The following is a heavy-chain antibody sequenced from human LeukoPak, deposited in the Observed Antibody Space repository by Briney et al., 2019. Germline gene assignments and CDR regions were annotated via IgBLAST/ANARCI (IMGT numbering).Heavy chain of an antibody. CDR3: AKLLYDPFGGAFNN. CDR2: ITSSGSSM. CDR1: GFTFSDYS. J-gene: IGHJ4*02. D-gene: IGHD3-10*01. V-gene: IGHV3-23*01. Sequence: QPLGALRLSCAASGFTFSDYSMSWVRQAPGKGLEWVSYITSSGSSMYYADSVKGRFTISRDNSKNTPYLQLNSLRAEDTAVYYCAKLLYDPFGGAFNNWGQGTLVTVSS.